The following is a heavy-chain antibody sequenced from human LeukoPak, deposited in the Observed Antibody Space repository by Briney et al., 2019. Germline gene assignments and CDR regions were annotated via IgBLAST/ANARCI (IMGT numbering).Heavy chain of an antibody. D-gene: IGHD3-10*01. V-gene: IGHV1-69*05. CDR1: GGTFSSYA. J-gene: IGHJ3*02. Sequence: SVKVSCKASGGTFSSYAISWVRQAPGQGLEWMGRIIPIFGTANYAQKFQGRVTIITDESTSTAYMELSSLRSEDTAVYYCTMVRGAYDAFDIWGQGTMVTVSS. CDR2: IIPIFGTA. CDR3: TMVRGAYDAFDI.